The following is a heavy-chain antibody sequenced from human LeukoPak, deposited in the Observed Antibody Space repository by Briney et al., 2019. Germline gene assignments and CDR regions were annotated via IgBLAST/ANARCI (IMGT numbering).Heavy chain of an antibody. CDR3: AGSRGIVVVPAAFPKRPYYFDY. CDR1: GFTFSSYE. D-gene: IGHD2-2*01. V-gene: IGHV3-48*03. Sequence: GGSLRLSCAASGFTFSSYEMNWVRQAPGKGLEWVSYISSSGSTIYYADSVKGRFTISRDNAKDSLYLQMNSLRAEDTAVYYCAGSRGIVVVPAAFPKRPYYFDYWGQGTLVTVSS. CDR2: ISSSGSTI. J-gene: IGHJ4*02.